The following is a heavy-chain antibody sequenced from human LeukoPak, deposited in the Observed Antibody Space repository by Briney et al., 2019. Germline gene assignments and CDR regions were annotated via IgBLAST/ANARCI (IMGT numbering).Heavy chain of an antibody. CDR3: ARADCSSTSCYDYYYYGMDV. Sequence: SVKVSCKASGGTFSSYAISWVRQAPGQGLEWMGGIIPIFGTANYAQKFQGRVTITADESTSTAYMELSSLRSEDTAVYYCARADCSSTSCYDYYYYGMDVWGKGTTVTVSS. D-gene: IGHD2-2*01. CDR2: IIPIFGTA. J-gene: IGHJ6*04. CDR1: GGTFSSYA. V-gene: IGHV1-69*01.